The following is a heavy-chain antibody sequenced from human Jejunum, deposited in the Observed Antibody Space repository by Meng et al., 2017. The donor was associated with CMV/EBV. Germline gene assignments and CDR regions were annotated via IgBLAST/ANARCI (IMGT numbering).Heavy chain of an antibody. CDR3: TRGEDY. Sequence: SVKVSCKTSGYIFTASYMHWMRHVAGQRLEWMGWINPNNGGTHYAQKFQGRVTITRDTSISTVYMELSGLRSDDTAVYYCTRGEDYWGQGTLVTVSS. CDR2: INPNNGGT. CDR1: GYIFTASY. V-gene: IGHV1-2*02. J-gene: IGHJ4*02.